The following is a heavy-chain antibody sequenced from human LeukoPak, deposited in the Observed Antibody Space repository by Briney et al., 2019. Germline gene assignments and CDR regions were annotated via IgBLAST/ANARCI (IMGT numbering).Heavy chain of an antibody. J-gene: IGHJ4*02. CDR2: MNPNSGNT. CDR1: GYTFTSYD. D-gene: IGHD6-13*01. Sequence: ASVKVSCTASGYTFTSYDMNWVRQATGQGLEWMGWMNPNSGNTGYAQKFQGRVTITRNTSMSTAYMELSSLRSEDTAVYYCARAGYSSSWGHFDYWGQGTLVTVSS. CDR3: ARAGYSSSWGHFDY. V-gene: IGHV1-8*01.